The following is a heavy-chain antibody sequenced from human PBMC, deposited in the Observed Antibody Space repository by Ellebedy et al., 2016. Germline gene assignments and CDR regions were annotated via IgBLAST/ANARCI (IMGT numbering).Heavy chain of an antibody. D-gene: IGHD2/OR15-2a*01. CDR1: GFTFSDYA. V-gene: IGHV3-30-3*01. CDR3: ASGNSFSVSQYYCDN. CDR2: ISYEGNNK. J-gene: IGHJ4*02. Sequence: GESLKISCAASGFTFSDYAMHWVRQAPGKGLEWVAAISYEGNNKYYADSVKGRFTVSRDNSKNTADLEMSNLRAEDTALYFCASGNSFSVSQYYCDNWGQGTLVTVSS.